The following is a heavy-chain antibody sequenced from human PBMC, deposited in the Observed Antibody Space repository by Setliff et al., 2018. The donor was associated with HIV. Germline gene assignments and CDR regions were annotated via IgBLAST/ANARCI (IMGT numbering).Heavy chain of an antibody. Sequence: GGSLRLSCAASGFTFSTFWMGWVRLAPGKGREWVAHIKPDGSSKKYVDSVKGRFTISRDNAKDSLYLQMHSLRAEDTAVYYCVRWGLPYGIDAWGQGTLVTVSS. J-gene: IGHJ4*02. V-gene: IGHV3-7*01. CDR3: VRWGLPYGIDA. CDR1: GFTFSTFW. CDR2: IKPDGSSK. D-gene: IGHD3-16*01.